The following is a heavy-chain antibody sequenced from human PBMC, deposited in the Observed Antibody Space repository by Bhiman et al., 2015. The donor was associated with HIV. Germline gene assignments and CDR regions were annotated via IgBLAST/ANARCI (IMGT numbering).Heavy chain of an antibody. CDR1: GFTFSSSS. V-gene: IGHV3-21*01. CDR3: ARDSPTGDIAD. D-gene: IGHD7-27*01. J-gene: IGHJ4*02. Sequence: EVQLVESGGGLVKPGGSLRLSCAASGFTFSSSSMNWVRQAPGKGLEWVSSISGGSTYIYYADSVKGRFTISRDNAKNSLYLQMNSLRAEDTAVYYCARDSPTGDIADWGQGTLVTVSS. CDR2: ISGGSTYI.